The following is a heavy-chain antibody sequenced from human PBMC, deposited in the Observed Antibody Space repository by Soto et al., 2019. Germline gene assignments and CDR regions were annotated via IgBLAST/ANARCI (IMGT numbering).Heavy chain of an antibody. D-gene: IGHD6-13*01. CDR1: GGSISSGGYY. CDR2: IYYSGST. J-gene: IGHJ5*02. Sequence: SETLSLTCTVSGGSISSGGYYWGWIRQHPGKGLEWIGYIYYSGSTYYNPSLKSRVTISVDTSKNQFSLKLSSVTAADTAVYYCARDPIAAAGTPMNWFDPWGQGTLVTVSS. V-gene: IGHV4-31*03. CDR3: ARDPIAAAGTPMNWFDP.